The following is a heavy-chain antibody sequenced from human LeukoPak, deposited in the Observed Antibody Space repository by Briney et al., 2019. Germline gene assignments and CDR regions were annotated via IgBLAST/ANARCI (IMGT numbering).Heavy chain of an antibody. CDR3: ARGRASYYYDSSGYPFDY. Sequence: GGSLRLSCAASGFTFSSYWMSWVRQAPGKGLEWVANIKQDGSEKYYVDSVKGRFTISRDNAKNSLYLQMNSLRAEDTAVYYCARGRASYYYDSSGYPFDYWGQGTLVTVSS. J-gene: IGHJ4*02. D-gene: IGHD3-22*01. V-gene: IGHV3-7*01. CDR2: IKQDGSEK. CDR1: GFTFSSYW.